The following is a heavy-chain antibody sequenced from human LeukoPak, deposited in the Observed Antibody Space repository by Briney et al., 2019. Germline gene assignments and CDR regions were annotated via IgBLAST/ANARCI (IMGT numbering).Heavy chain of an antibody. Sequence: PSETLSLTCTVSGGSISSGDYYWSWIRQPPGKGLEWIGYIYYSGSTYYNPSLKSRVTISVDTSKNQFSLKLSSVTAADTAVYYCARAPVTLPPLVFDIWGQGTMVTVSS. CDR3: ARAPVTLPPLVFDI. V-gene: IGHV4-30-4*01. D-gene: IGHD2-21*02. CDR1: GGSISSGDYY. J-gene: IGHJ3*02. CDR2: IYYSGST.